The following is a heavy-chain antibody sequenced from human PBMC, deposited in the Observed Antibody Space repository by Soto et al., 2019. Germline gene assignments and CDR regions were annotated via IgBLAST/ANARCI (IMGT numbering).Heavy chain of an antibody. J-gene: IGHJ4*02. CDR2: ISSSGSTI. V-gene: IGHV3-11*01. CDR3: ASTRVRQMPEYYFDH. Sequence: GGSLRLSCAASGFTFSDYYMSWIRQAPGKGLGWVSSISSSGSTIYYADSVKGRFTISRDNAKNSLYLQMNSLRAEDTAVYYCASTRVRQMPEYYFDHWGQGTLVTVSS. D-gene: IGHD2-2*01. CDR1: GFTFSDYY.